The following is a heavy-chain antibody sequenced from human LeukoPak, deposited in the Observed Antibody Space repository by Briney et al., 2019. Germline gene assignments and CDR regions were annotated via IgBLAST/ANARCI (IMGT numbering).Heavy chain of an antibody. CDR3: ARAGSSWFDY. D-gene: IGHD6-13*01. J-gene: IGHJ4*02. CDR1: GGSISSSSYY. V-gene: IGHV4-39*07. CDR2: IYYSGST. Sequence: SETLSLTCTVSGGSISSSSYYWGWIRQPPGKGLEWIGSIYYSGSTYYNPSLKSRVTISVDTSKNQLSLKLSCVTAADTAVYYCARAGSSWFDYWGQGTLVTVSS.